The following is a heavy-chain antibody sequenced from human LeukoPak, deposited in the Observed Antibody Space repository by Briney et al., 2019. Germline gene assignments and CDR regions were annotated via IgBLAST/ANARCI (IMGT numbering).Heavy chain of an antibody. J-gene: IGHJ6*03. V-gene: IGHV4-59*05. CDR2: ICYSGST. Sequence: SETLSLTCTVSGGSISNYYWNWIRQPAGKGLEWIGSICYSGSTYYNPSLKSRVTISVDTSKNQFSLKLSSVTAADTAVYYCARVSSSVPYYYYYYMDVWGKGTTVTVSS. CDR3: ARVSSSVPYYYYYYMDV. D-gene: IGHD6-6*01. CDR1: GGSISNYY.